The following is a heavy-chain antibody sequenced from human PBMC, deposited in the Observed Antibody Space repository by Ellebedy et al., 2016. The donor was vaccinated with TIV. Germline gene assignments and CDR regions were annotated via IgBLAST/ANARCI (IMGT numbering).Heavy chain of an antibody. CDR3: ATRIEPQGGGWLDP. V-gene: IGHV4-59*08. Sequence: MPSETLSLTCTVSGDSISSFYWSWIRQSPGRGLEWIGYIYYSVDTNYNPSLKSRVTISIDRSRTQFSLKLTSVTAADTAVYYGATRIEPQGGGWLDPWGPGTLVTVSS. J-gene: IGHJ5*02. CDR1: GDSISSFY. CDR2: IYYSVDT. D-gene: IGHD1-26*01.